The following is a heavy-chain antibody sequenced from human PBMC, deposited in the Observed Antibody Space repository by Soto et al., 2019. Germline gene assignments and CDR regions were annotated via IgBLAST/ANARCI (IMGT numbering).Heavy chain of an antibody. CDR1: GFTFSSYD. D-gene: IGHD6-13*01. Sequence: EVQLVESGGGLVQPGGSLRLSCAASGFTFSSYDMHWVRQVTGKGLEWVSAIGAAGDTYYPDSVKGRFTISRENAKNSLYPQMNSLRAEDTAVYYCASGGWGSRWYEGGSRIDYWGQGTLVTVSS. CDR3: ASGGWGSRWYEGGSRIDY. V-gene: IGHV3-13*01. CDR2: IGAAGDT. J-gene: IGHJ4*02.